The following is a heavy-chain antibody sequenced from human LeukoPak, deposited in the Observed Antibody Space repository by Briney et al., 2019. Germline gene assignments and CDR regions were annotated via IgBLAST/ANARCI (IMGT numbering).Heavy chain of an antibody. D-gene: IGHD5-12*01. CDR2: IYYSGST. V-gene: IGHV4-61*08. CDR3: AREYSAFDY. CDR1: GDPISTSSDY. Sequence: SETLSLTCTVSGDPISTSSDYKWTWIRQPPRKGLEWIGYIYYSGSTNYNPSLQSRVTISVDTSNNQFSLKLTSVTAADAAVYYCAREYSAFDYWGQGTLVTVSS. J-gene: IGHJ4*02.